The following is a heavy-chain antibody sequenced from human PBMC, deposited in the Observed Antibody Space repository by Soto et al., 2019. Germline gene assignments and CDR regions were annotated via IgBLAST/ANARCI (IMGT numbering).Heavy chain of an antibody. V-gene: IGHV1-18*04. J-gene: IGHJ5*02. CDR2: INVDNGET. CDR3: ARWISGGYADWFDP. D-gene: IGHD1-26*01. Sequence: QVQLVQYGAEVKKPGASVKVSCKASGYNFMRYGFTWVRQAPGQGLVWMGWINVDNGETKYPQKIQGRVTMTTDTSTSTVYMELRSLTSDDTAVYYCARWISGGYADWFDPWGHGTLVTVSS. CDR1: GYNFMRYG.